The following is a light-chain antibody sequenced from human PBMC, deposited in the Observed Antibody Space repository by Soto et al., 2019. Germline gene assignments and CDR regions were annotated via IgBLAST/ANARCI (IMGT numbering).Light chain of an antibody. J-gene: IGKJ2*01. CDR2: GAS. Sequence: EIVMTQSPATLSVSPGERATLSCRASQRISSDLAWYQHKPGQAPRLLIYGASTRATGVPARFSGSGSGTQFTLIISSLQSEDFAVYYCQQYNFRPRTFDQGTKLEIK. V-gene: IGKV3-15*01. CDR1: QRISSD. CDR3: QQYNFRPRT.